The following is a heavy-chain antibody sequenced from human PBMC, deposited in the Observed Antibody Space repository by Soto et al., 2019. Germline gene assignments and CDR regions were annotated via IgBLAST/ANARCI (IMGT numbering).Heavy chain of an antibody. CDR1: GYTFTSYG. CDR2: IGAYNGNT. D-gene: IGHD3-9*01. CDR3: ARGGIMYYDILTGYPDSVYYYYYMDV. J-gene: IGHJ6*03. V-gene: IGHV1-18*01. Sequence: ASVKVSCKASGYTFTSYGISWVRQAPGQGLEWMGWIGAYNGNTNYAQKLQGRVTMTTDTSTSTAYMELRSLRSDDTAVYYCARGGIMYYDILTGYPDSVYYYYYMDVWGKGTTVTVSS.